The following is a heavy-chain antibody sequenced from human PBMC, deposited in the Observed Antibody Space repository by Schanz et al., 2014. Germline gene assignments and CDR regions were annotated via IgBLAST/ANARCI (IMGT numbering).Heavy chain of an antibody. Sequence: QVQLVQSGAEVKTPGASVRVSCKASGYTFNNHGISLVRQAPGQGLEWMGWISVYHGHTNYAEKVHGRVTMTTDTSTSTAYMELRSLISDDTAVYYCARDGEAAAGCDYWGQGTLVTVSS. CDR2: ISVYHGHT. CDR3: ARDGEAAAGCDY. D-gene: IGHD6-13*01. J-gene: IGHJ4*02. V-gene: IGHV1-18*01. CDR1: GYTFNNHG.